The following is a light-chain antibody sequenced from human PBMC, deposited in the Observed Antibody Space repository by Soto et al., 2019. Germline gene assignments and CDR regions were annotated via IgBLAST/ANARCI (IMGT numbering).Light chain of an antibody. V-gene: IGKV1-5*01. Sequence: DTHITQFSATVYASVRNSVTITCRPSQSISTWLAWYQQKPGKAPKLLICDASSLEGGVPSRFSGSGSGTEFTLTISSLQPDDFATYYCQQYNSQWTFGQGTKVDI. J-gene: IGKJ1*01. CDR2: DAS. CDR3: QQYNSQWT. CDR1: QSISTW.